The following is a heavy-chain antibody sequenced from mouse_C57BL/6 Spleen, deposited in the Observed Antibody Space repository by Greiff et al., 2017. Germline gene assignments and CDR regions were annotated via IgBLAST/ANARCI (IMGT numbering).Heavy chain of an antibody. CDR1: GYTFTSYW. CDR3: ARVITTVVATPFFDY. J-gene: IGHJ2*01. CDR2: IDPSDSYT. D-gene: IGHD1-1*01. V-gene: IGHV1-50*01. Sequence: VQLQQPGAELVKPGASVKLSCKASGYTFTSYWMQWVKQRPGQGLEWIGEIDPSDSYTNYNQKFKGKATLTVDTSSSTAYMQLSSLTSEDSAVYYCARVITTVVATPFFDYWGQGTTLTVSS.